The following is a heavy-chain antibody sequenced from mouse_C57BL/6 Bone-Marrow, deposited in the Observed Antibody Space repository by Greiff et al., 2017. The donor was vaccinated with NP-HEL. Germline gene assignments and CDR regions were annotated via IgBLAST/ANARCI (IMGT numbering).Heavy chain of an antibody. CDR3: ARFGVKGYYFDY. Sequence: EVQLQQSGPVLVKPGASVKMSCKASGYTFTDYYMNWVKQSHGKSLEWIGVINPYNGGTSYNQKFKGKATLTVDTSSSTAYMELNSLTSEDSAVYYCARFGVKGYYFDYWGQGTTLTVSS. CDR1: GYTFTDYY. D-gene: IGHD1-1*02. CDR2: INPYNGGT. J-gene: IGHJ2*01. V-gene: IGHV1-19*01.